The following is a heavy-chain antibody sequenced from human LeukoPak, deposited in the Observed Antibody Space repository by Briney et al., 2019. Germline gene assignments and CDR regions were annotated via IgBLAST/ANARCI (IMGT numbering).Heavy chain of an antibody. V-gene: IGHV3-21*01. CDR2: ISSSSSYI. J-gene: IGHJ5*02. CDR3: AREDVEPAGGWFDP. CDR1: GFTFSSYS. Sequence: PGGSLRLSCAASGFTFSSYSMNWVRQAPGKGLEWVSSISSSSSYIYYAYSVKGRFTISRDNAKNSLYLQMNSLRAEDTAVYYCAREDVEPAGGWFDPWGQGTLVTVSS. D-gene: IGHD2-2*01.